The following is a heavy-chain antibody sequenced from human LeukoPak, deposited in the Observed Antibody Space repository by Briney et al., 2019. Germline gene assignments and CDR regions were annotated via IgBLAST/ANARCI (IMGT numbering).Heavy chain of an antibody. V-gene: IGHV4-38-2*02. Sequence: PSETLSLTCTVSGYSISSGYYWGWIRQPPGKGLEWIGSIYHSGSTYYNPSLKSRVTISVDTSKNQFSLKLSSVTAADTAVYYCARGSSGWSRPNWFDPWGQGTLVTVSS. CDR3: ARGSSGWSRPNWFDP. CDR2: IYHSGST. J-gene: IGHJ5*02. D-gene: IGHD6-19*01. CDR1: GYSISSGYY.